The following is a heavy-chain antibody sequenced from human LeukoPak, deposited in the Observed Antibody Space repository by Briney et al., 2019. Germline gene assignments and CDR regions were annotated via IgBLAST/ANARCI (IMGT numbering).Heavy chain of an antibody. CDR1: GFTFSTYV. J-gene: IGHJ4*02. D-gene: IGHD5-18*01. CDR2: ITGSGGST. Sequence: GGSLRLSCAASGFTFSTYVMSWVRQAPGKGLEWVSSITGSGGSTYYADSVKGRFTISRDNSKNTLFLQMSSLRAEDMAVYYCAKEGNSRYYFDYWGQGTLVTVSS. CDR3: AKEGNSRYYFDY. V-gene: IGHV3-23*01.